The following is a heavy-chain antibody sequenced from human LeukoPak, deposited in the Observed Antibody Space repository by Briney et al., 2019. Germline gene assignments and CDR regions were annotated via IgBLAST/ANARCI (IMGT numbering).Heavy chain of an antibody. V-gene: IGHV3-23*01. CDR1: GFTFSSYA. J-gene: IGHJ6*01. D-gene: IGHD4-17*01. Sequence: GGSLRLSCAASGFTFSSYAMSWVRQAPGKGLEWVSSMSGSGGSTYYADSVKGPFTISRDDSKNTLYLQMNSLRAEDTAVYYCARVRYGELDVWGQGATVTVSS. CDR3: ARVRYGELDV. CDR2: MSGSGGST.